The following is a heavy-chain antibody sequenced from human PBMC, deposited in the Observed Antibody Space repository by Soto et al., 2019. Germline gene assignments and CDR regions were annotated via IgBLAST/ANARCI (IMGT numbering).Heavy chain of an antibody. CDR3: ARDGLLFSGPYRPSRFDY. D-gene: IGHD3-16*02. Sequence: EVQLVESGGGLVQPGRSLTLSCAASGFKFSNYWMSGLRQAPGEGREWVGNIKHDTSEAHYADSVKGRFTITRDNIKNFLFLQMNGLRADDTASYYCARDGLLFSGPYRPSRFDYWGLGTLVTVSS. CDR1: GFKFSNYW. CDR2: IKHDTSEA. J-gene: IGHJ4*02. V-gene: IGHV3-7*03.